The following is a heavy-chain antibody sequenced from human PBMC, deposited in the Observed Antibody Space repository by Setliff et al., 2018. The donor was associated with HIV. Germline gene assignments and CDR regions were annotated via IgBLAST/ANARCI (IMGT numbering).Heavy chain of an antibody. V-gene: IGHV3-30-3*01. D-gene: IGHD3-10*01. J-gene: IGHJ3*02. CDR2: ISYDGSNK. CDR3: VKDKRVGRLLWFGAFDI. Sequence: LSLSCAASGFTFSSYAMHWVRQAPGKGLEWVAVISYDGSNKYYADSVKGRFTISRDNSKNTLYLQMNSLRAEDTALYYCVKDKRVGRLLWFGAFDIWGQGTMVTVSS. CDR1: GFTFSSYA.